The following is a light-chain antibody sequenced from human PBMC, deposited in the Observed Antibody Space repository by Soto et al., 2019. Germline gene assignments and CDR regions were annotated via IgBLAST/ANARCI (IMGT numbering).Light chain of an antibody. CDR1: SSNIGSNT. V-gene: IGLV1-44*01. CDR3: AAWDDSLNGRV. J-gene: IGLJ3*02. CDR2: KNN. Sequence: QSVLTQPPSASGTPGQRVTISCSGSSSNIGSNTVNWYQQLPGTAPKLLIYKNNQRPSGVPDRFSGCKSDTSASLAISGLQSEDEADYYCAAWDDSLNGRVFGGGTKLTVL.